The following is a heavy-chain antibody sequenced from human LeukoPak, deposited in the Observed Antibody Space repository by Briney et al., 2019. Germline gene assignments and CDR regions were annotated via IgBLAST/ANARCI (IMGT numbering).Heavy chain of an antibody. D-gene: IGHD5-24*01. J-gene: IGHJ6*03. CDR3: ARGGVEMATIIYYYYYMDV. V-gene: IGHV3-48*03. CDR2: IEYSGGSA. CDR1: GFTLSSYE. Sequence: GGSLRLSCIVSGFTLSSYEMSWIRQAPGKGLEWVASIEYSGGSAYYADSVKGRFTISRDNAKNSLYLQMNSLRAEDTAVYYCARGGVEMATIIYYYYYMDVWGKGTTVTISS.